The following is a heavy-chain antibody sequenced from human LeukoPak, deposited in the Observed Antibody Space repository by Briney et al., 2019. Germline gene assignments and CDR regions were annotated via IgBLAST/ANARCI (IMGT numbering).Heavy chain of an antibody. CDR2: INSDGSST. V-gene: IGHV3-74*01. CDR3: ARIAAHSSSWYDGGY. D-gene: IGHD6-13*01. CDR1: GFTLSSYW. J-gene: IGHJ4*02. Sequence: GPLRLSCAASGFTLSSYWMHWVRQAPGKGLVWVSRINSDGSSTTYADSVKGRFTISRDNAKNTLYLQMNSLRAEDTGVYYCARIAAHSSSWYDGGYWGQGTLVTVSS.